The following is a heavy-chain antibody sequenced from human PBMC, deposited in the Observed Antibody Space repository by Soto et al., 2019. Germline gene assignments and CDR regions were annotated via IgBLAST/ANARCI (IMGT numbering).Heavy chain of an antibody. CDR2: ISGSGGST. CDR1: GFTFSSYA. D-gene: IGHD3-10*01. J-gene: IGHJ6*02. V-gene: IGHV3-23*01. CDR3: AKGYSMVRGVITAPYYYYGMDV. Sequence: GGSLRLSCAASGFTFSSYAMSWVRQAPGKGLEWVSAISGSGGSTYYADSVKGRFTISRDNSKNTLYLQMNSLRAEDTAVYYCAKGYSMVRGVITAPYYYYGMDVWGQGTTVTVSS.